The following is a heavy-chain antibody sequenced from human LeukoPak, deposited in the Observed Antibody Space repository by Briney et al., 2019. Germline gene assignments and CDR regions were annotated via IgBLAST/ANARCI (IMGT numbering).Heavy chain of an antibody. V-gene: IGHV1-2*02. CDR3: ARDKFYYDTSGYYWDYYYGMDV. CDR1: GYTFTGYY. Sequence: ASVKVSCKASGYTFTGYYMHWVRQAPGQGLEWMGWINPNSGGTKYAQKFQGRVTMTRDTSISTAYMELSRLRSDDTAVYYCARDKFYYDTSGYYWDYYYGMDVWGQGTTVTVSS. J-gene: IGHJ6*02. CDR2: INPNSGGT. D-gene: IGHD3-22*01.